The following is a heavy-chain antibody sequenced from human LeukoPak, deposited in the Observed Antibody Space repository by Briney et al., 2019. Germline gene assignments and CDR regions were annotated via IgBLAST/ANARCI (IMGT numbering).Heavy chain of an antibody. CDR1: GYTFTSYG. D-gene: IGHD6-13*01. CDR2: ISTYNGNT. CDR3: AREGIRIAAAGTIDY. Sequence: ASVKVSCKASGYTFTSYGINWVRQAPGQGLEWMGWISTYNGNTNYAQKLQDRVTMTTDTSTSTAYMELRSLRSDDTAMYYCAREGIRIAAAGTIDYWGQGTLVTVSS. V-gene: IGHV1-18*01. J-gene: IGHJ4*02.